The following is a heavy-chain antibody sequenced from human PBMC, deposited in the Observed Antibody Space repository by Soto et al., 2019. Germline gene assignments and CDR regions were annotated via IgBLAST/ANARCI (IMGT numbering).Heavy chain of an antibody. CDR3: ASVTFGGIVLAH. V-gene: IGHV4-59*01. J-gene: IGHJ4*02. CDR2: IYFNGNT. Sequence: TLSLTCTVSAASFSKYYWTWIRQPPGKGLEWIGYIYFNGNTKYNPSLEGRLTISIDTSKKEFSLKLTSVTAADAAVYYCASVTFGGIVLAHWGQGTLVTVSS. D-gene: IGHD3-16*01. CDR1: AASFSKYY.